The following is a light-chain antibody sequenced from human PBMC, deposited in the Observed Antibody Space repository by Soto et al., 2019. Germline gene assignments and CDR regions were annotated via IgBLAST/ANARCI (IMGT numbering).Light chain of an antibody. Sequence: EIVLTQSPATLSLSPGERATLSCRTSQSVSSYFAWYQQKPGRAPRLLIYDASNRATGIPARFIGSGSGTDFTLTISSLEPEDFAVYYCQQRSSLPITFGQGTRLEIK. CDR3: QQRSSLPIT. V-gene: IGKV3-11*01. CDR2: DAS. J-gene: IGKJ5*01. CDR1: QSVSSY.